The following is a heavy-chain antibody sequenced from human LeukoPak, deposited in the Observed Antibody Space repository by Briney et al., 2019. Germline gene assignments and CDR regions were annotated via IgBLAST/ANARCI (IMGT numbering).Heavy chain of an antibody. CDR1: GGSIRSTNYY. J-gene: IGHJ5*02. D-gene: IGHD3/OR15-3a*01. CDR3: ARRINFWTALSTNWFDP. CDR2: IYYNGSS. Sequence: SETLSLTCTVSGGSIRSTNYYWGWIRQPPGKGLEWIGSIYYNGSSYSNPSLKSRVTISVDTSRNQFSLKLSSVTAADTAVYYCARRINFWTALSTNWFDPWGQGTLVTVSS. V-gene: IGHV4-39*01.